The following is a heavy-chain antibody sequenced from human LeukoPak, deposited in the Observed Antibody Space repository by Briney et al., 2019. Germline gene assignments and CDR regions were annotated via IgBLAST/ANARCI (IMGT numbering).Heavy chain of an antibody. Sequence: GGSLRLSCAASGFTFSSYEMNWVRQAPGKGLEWVSYISSSSNTIYNADSVKGRFTISRDNAKNSLYLQMNSLRSEDTAVYYCARDPGYDTSGYYYGYFDYWGLGTLVTVSS. CDR1: GFTFSSYE. J-gene: IGHJ4*02. D-gene: IGHD3-22*01. CDR3: ARDPGYDTSGYYYGYFDY. CDR2: ISSSSNTI. V-gene: IGHV3-48*01.